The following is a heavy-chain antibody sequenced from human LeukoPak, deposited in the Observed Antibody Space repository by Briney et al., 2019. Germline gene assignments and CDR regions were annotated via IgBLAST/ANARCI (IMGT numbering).Heavy chain of an antibody. CDR2: ISVNNGET. CDR1: GYTFTNYG. J-gene: IGHJ4*02. Sequence: ASVKVSCKASGYTFTNYGISWVRQAPGQGLEWMSWISVNNGETRYAQNFQGRVTMTTDTSTTTAYMELRSLRSDDTAVYYCARVPPSAHQVFSSDYWGQGTQVTVSS. D-gene: IGHD5-12*01. CDR3: ARVPPSAHQVFSSDY. V-gene: IGHV1-18*04.